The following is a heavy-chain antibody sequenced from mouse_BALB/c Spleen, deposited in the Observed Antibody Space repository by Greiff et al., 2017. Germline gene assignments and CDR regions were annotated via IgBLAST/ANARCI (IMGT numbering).Heavy chain of an antibody. CDR1: GYTFSSYW. CDR2: ILPGSGST. J-gene: IGHJ3*01. CDR3: ARRISYYGSSLFAY. Sequence: VHLVESGAELMKPGASVKISCKATGYTFSSYWIEWVKQRPGHGLEWIGEILPGSGSTNYNEKFKGKATFTADTSSNTAYMQLSSLTSEDSAVYYCARRISYYGSSLFAYWGQGTLVTVSA. V-gene: IGHV1-9*01. D-gene: IGHD1-1*01.